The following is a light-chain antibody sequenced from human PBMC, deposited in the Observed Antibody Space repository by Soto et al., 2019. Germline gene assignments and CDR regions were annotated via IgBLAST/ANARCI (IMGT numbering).Light chain of an antibody. CDR1: QSVRSSY. CDR3: QQYGSSTLT. J-gene: IGKJ4*01. V-gene: IGKV3-20*01. Sequence: EIVLTQSPGTLSLSPGESATLSCRASQSVRSSYLAWYQQKPGQAPRLLIYDASTRATGIPDRFSGSGSGTDCTLTITRLEPEDFAGYYCQQYGSSTLTFGGGTKVES. CDR2: DAS.